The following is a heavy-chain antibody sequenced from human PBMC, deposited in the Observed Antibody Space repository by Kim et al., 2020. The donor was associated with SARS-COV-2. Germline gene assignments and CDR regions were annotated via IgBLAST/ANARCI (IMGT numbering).Heavy chain of an antibody. V-gene: IGHV3-23*01. J-gene: IGHJ6*02. CDR2: ISGSGGST. CDR3: AKSEAAAGTYYYYGMDV. D-gene: IGHD6-13*01. Sequence: GGSLRLSCAASGFTFSSYAMSWVRQAPGKGLEWVSAISGSGGSTHYADSVKGRFTISRDNSKNTLYLQMNSLRAEDTAVYYCAKSEAAAGTYYYYGMDVWGQGTTVTVSS. CDR1: GFTFSSYA.